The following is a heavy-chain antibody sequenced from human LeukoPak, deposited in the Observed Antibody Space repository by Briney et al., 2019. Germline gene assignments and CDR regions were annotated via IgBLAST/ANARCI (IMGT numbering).Heavy chain of an antibody. CDR3: ARQVYSYGRDY. V-gene: IGHV4-38-2*01. J-gene: IGHJ4*02. CDR1: GYSISSGYY. D-gene: IGHD5-18*01. CDR2: IYHSGST. Sequence: PSETLSLTCAVSGYSISSGYYWGWIRQPPGKGLEWIGSIYHSGSTYYNPSLKSRVTISVDTSKNQFSLKLSSVTAADTAVYYCARQVYSYGRDYWGQGTLVTVSS.